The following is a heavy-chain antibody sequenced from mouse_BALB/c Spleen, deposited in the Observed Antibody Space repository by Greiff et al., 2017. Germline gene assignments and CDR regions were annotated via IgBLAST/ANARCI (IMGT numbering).Heavy chain of an antibody. D-gene: IGHD2-3*01. J-gene: IGHJ4*01. CDR2: ISTYYGTT. V-gene: IGHV1-67*01. Sequence: VQLQQSGPELVRPGVSVKISCKGSSYTFTDYAMHWVKQSHATSLEWIGVISTYYGTTNYNQKFKGKATMTVDKSSSTAYMELARLTSEDSAVYYCARSNDGLYAMDYWGQGTSVTVSS. CDR3: ARSNDGLYAMDY. CDR1: SYTFTDYA.